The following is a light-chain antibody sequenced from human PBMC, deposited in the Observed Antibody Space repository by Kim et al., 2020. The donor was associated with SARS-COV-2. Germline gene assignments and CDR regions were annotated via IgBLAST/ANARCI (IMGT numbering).Light chain of an antibody. CDR3: QQYYNVPPDT. CDR1: QSVLYSSNNRNY. CDR2: WAS. Sequence: DIVMTQSPDSLAVSLGERATINCKSSQSVLYSSNNRNYLAWYQQKPGQPPKLLIYWASTRESGVPDRFSGSGSGKDFTLTISSLKAEDAAVYYCQQYYNVPPDTFGQGTKLEI. V-gene: IGKV4-1*01. J-gene: IGKJ2*01.